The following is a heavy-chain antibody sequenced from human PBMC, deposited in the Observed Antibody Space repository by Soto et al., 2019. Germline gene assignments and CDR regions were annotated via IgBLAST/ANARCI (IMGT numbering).Heavy chain of an antibody. V-gene: IGHV1-8*01. CDR1: GYTFTSYD. CDR3: ARGIAQWHYMDV. D-gene: IGHD6-13*01. Sequence: VASVKVSCKASGYTFTSYDINWVRQATGQGLEWMGWMNPNSGNTGYAQKFQGRVTMTRNTSISTAYMELSSLRSEDTAVYYCARGIAQWHYMDVWGKGTTVTVSS. J-gene: IGHJ6*03. CDR2: MNPNSGNT.